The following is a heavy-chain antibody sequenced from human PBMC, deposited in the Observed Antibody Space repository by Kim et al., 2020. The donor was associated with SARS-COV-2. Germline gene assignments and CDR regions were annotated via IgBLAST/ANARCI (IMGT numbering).Heavy chain of an antibody. CDR3: ARQTIWIQLWFTTRGDDY. J-gene: IGHJ4*01. V-gene: IGHV4-39*01. CDR1: GGSISSSSYY. D-gene: IGHD5-18*01. CDR2: IYYSGST. Sequence: SETLSLTCTVSGGSISSSSYYWGWIRQPPGKGLEWIGSIYYSGSTYYNPSLKSRVTISVDTSKNQFSLKLSSVTAADTAVYYCARQTIWIQLWFTTRGDDYWGQGALVTVSS.